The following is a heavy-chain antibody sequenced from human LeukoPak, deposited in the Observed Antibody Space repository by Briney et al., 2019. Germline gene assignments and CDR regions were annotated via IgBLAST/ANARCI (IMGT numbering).Heavy chain of an antibody. CDR1: GYTFTSYG. J-gene: IGHJ5*02. D-gene: IGHD3-22*01. V-gene: IGHV1-18*01. Sequence: GASVKVSCKASGYTFTSYGISWVRQAPGRGLEWMGWISAYNGNTNYAQKLQGRVTMTTDTSTSTAYMELRSLRSDDTAVYYCARVYATTMIVVVQTNWFDPWGQGTLVTVSS. CDR3: ARVYATTMIVVVQTNWFDP. CDR2: ISAYNGNT.